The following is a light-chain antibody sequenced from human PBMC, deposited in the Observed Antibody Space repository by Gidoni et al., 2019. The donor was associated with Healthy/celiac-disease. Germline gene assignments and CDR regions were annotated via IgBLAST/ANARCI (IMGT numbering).Light chain of an antibody. V-gene: IGKV3D-15*01. CDR3: QQYNNWPPVT. Sequence: IVMTHSTATLSVYPGERATLSCRASQSVSSNLAWYQQKPGQAPRLLIYGASTRATGIPARFSGSGSGTEFTLTISSLQSEDFAVYYCQQYNNWPPVTFGQGTKLESK. CDR1: QSVSSN. J-gene: IGKJ2*01. CDR2: GAS.